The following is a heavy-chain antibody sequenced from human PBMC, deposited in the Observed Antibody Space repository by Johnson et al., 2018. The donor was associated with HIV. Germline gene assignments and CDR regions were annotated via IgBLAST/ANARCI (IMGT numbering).Heavy chain of an antibody. J-gene: IGHJ3*02. V-gene: IGHV3-66*02. CDR3: ARERPAYSSSSSHAFDI. CDR2: IYSGGST. Sequence: EQLVESGGGLVQHGGSLRLSCAASDFTVGSNYMSWVRQAPGKGLEWVSVIYSGGSTYYADSVKGRFTISRDNSKNTLYLQMNSLRAEDTAVYYCARERPAYSSSSSHAFDIWGQGTMVTVSS. D-gene: IGHD6-6*01. CDR1: DFTVGSNY.